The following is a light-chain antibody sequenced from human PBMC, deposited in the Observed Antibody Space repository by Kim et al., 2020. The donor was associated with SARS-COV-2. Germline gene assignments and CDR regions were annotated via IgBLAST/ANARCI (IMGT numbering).Light chain of an antibody. J-gene: IGLJ3*02. CDR2: NVS. CDR3: NSYTLSTTLV. Sequence: QSALTQPASVSGSPGQSITISCTGTNTDIGIYNYVSWYQQHPVKVPKLIIYNVSERPSGVSNRFSGSKSGNTASLTISGLQADDEADYYCNSYTLSTTLVFGGGTQLTVL. V-gene: IGLV2-14*03. CDR1: NTDIGIYNY.